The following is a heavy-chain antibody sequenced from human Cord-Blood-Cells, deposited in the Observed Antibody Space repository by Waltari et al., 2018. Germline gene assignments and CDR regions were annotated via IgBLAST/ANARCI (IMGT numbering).Heavy chain of an antibody. Sequence: QVQLVQSGAEVKKPGSSAKVSCKASDGTVSSSAIRLVRPAPAQGLEWMGGIIPIFGTANYAQKFQGRVTITADKSTSTAYMELSSLRSEDTAVYYCARDGNYYDSSGYAFDIWGQGTMVTVSS. CDR2: IIPIFGTA. CDR3: ARDGNYYDSSGYAFDI. J-gene: IGHJ3*02. CDR1: DGTVSSSA. V-gene: IGHV1-69*06. D-gene: IGHD3-22*01.